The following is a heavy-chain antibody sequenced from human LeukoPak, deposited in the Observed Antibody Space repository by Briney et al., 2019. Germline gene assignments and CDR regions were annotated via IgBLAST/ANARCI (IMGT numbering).Heavy chain of an antibody. CDR3: AREKVPENNYYYGMDV. CDR1: GVSISSGDYH. J-gene: IGHJ6*02. CDR2: ISYSGNT. Sequence: SETLSLTCTVSGVSISSGDYHWNWIRQPPGRGLEWIGYISYSGNTYYNPSLKSRLTISLDTSRSQISLRLGSVTAAETAVYYCAREKVPENNYYYGMDVWGQGTTVTVSS. V-gene: IGHV4-30-4*01. D-gene: IGHD2-2*01.